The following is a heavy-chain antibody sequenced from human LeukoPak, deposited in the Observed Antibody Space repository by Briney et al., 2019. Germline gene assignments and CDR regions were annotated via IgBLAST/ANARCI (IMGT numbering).Heavy chain of an antibody. Sequence: SETVSLTCSVSGGFIGSSYWSWIRHPRGKGLEWIGYIYYGGTTNYTPSLKSRVTISVDTSKNQFSLKLNSVPAADTTVYYCARHHCGGGDCYPTYYFDYWGQGTLVTVSS. V-gene: IGHV4-59*08. J-gene: IGHJ4*02. CDR1: GGFIGSSY. CDR2: IYYGGTT. D-gene: IGHD2-21*02. CDR3: ARHHCGGGDCYPTYYFDY.